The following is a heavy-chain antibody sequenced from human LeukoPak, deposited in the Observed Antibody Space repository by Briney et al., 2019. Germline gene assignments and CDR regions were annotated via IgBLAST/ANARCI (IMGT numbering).Heavy chain of an antibody. D-gene: IGHD6-19*01. Sequence: AGGSLRLSCAASGFTVSSNYMNWVRQAPGKGLEWVSSISRSSSHIYYIDSVKGRFTISRDNAKNSLWLQMNSLRAEDTAVYYCARGDSSDWSIDFWGQGTLVTVSS. V-gene: IGHV3-21*01. CDR3: ARGDSSDWSIDF. CDR2: ISRSSSHI. CDR1: GFTVSSNY. J-gene: IGHJ4*02.